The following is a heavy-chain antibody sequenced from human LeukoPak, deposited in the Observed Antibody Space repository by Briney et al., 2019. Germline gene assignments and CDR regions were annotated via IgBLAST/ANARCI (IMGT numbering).Heavy chain of an antibody. CDR1: GFTFSNSW. D-gene: IGHD3-3*01. J-gene: IGHJ4*02. CDR3: ARDQYDTWSRRGNFDS. V-gene: IGHV3-7*03. Sequence: TGGSLRLSCAASGFTFSNSWLHWVRQAPGKGLEWVANIKLDGSEKNYVDSVKGRFTISRDNTKNSLYLQMNSLRVEDTAVFYCARDQYDTWSRRGNFDSWGQGTLVIVSS. CDR2: IKLDGSEK.